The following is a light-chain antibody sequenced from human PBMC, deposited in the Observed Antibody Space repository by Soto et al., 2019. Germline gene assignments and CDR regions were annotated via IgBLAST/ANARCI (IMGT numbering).Light chain of an antibody. CDR2: DDN. J-gene: IGLJ1*01. V-gene: IGLV1-51*01. CDR1: SGDIGAYNF. Sequence: QSVLTQPRSVSGSPGQSVTISCAGTSGDIGAYNFVSWYQQHPGKAPKLMIYDDNKRPSGIPDRFSGSKSGTSATLGITGFQTGDEADYYCGSWDSSLSAYVFGTGTKVTV. CDR3: GSWDSSLSAYV.